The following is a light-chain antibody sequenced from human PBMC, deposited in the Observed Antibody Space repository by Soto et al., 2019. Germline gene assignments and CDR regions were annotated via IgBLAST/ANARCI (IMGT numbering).Light chain of an antibody. CDR1: SSDVGGYNY. CDR3: STYRTSNTRLIV. CDR2: DVS. J-gene: IGLJ1*01. Sequence: QSALTQPASVSGSPGQSITISCTGTSSDVGGYNYVSWYQHHPGKAPKLMIYDVSNRPSGVSNRFSGSKSGNTASLSISGLQPEDEADYYCSTYRTSNTRLIVCGTGTKDTVL. V-gene: IGLV2-14*03.